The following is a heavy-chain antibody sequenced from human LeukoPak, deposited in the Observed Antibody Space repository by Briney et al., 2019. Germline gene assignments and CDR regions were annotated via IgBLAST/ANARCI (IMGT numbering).Heavy chain of an antibody. CDR2: ISGSGTST. D-gene: IGHD3-10*01. CDR1: GFTFYNSA. Sequence: GGSLRLSCAASGFTFYNSAMNWVRQAPGKGLEWVSGISGSGTSTYYADSVKGRFTISRDNSKNTLYLQMGSLRTEDMAVYYCARGRRITMLRGVIGLKYYMDVWGKGTTVTISS. J-gene: IGHJ6*03. CDR3: ARGRRITMLRGVIGLKYYMDV. V-gene: IGHV3-23*01.